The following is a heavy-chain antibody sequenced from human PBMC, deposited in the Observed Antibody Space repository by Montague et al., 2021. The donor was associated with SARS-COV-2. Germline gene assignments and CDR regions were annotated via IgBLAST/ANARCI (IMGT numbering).Heavy chain of an antibody. CDR3: AREWELLQNWFDP. CDR2: IYTSGST. CDR1: GGPISSGSYY. Sequence: TLSLTCTVSGGPISSGSYYWSWIRQPAGKGLEWIGRIYTSGSTNYNPSLKSRVTISVDTSKNQFSLKLSSVTAADTAVYYCAREWELLQNWFDPWGQGTLVTVSS. J-gene: IGHJ5*02. D-gene: IGHD1-26*01. V-gene: IGHV4-61*02.